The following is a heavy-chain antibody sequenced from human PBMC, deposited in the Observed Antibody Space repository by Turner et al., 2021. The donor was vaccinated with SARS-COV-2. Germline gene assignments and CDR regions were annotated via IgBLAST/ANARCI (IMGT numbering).Heavy chain of an antibody. J-gene: IGHJ5*02. CDR2: IYYSGST. CDR1: CGPISSSCYY. Sequence: QPQLQESGPGVVKLSETLSLICTVSCGPISSSCYYWGWIRQPPGKGLERSGGIYYSGSTYYNPSLKSRVTISVDTSKNQFSLKLTSVTAADTAVYFCARHWEVAAAAYLARFDPWGQGTLVTVSS. D-gene: IGHD6-13*01. CDR3: ARHWEVAAAAYLARFDP. V-gene: IGHV4-39*01.